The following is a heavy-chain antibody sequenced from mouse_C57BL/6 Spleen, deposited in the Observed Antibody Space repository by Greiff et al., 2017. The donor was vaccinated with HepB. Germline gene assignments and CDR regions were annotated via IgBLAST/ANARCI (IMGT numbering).Heavy chain of an antibody. CDR1: GYTFTSYW. CDR3: ARRGTTVVAHWYFDV. Sequence: VKLQESGAELVKPGASVKMSCKASGYTFTSYWITWVKQRPGQGLEWIGDIYPGSGSTNYNEKVKSKATLTVDTSSSTAYMQLSSLTSEDSAVYYCARRGTTVVAHWYFDVWSTGTTVTVAS. V-gene: IGHV1-55*01. J-gene: IGHJ1*03. D-gene: IGHD1-1*01. CDR2: IYPGSGST.